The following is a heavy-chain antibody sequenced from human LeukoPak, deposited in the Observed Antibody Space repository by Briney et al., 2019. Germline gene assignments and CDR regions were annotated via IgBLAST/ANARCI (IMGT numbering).Heavy chain of an antibody. J-gene: IGHJ4*02. V-gene: IGHV1-18*01. CDR1: GYTFTSYD. CDR3: ARDLVGLVTMVRGVMGGY. CDR2: ISAYNGNT. Sequence: ASVKVSCKASGYTFTSYDINWVRQAPGQGLEWMGWISAYNGNTNYAQKLQGRVTMTTDTSTSTAYMELRSLRSDDTAVYYCARDLVGLVTMVRGVMGGYWGQGTLVTVSS. D-gene: IGHD3-10*01.